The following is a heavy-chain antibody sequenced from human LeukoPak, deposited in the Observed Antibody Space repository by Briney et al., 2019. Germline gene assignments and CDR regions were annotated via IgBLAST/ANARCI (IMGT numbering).Heavy chain of an antibody. Sequence: PGGSLRLSCAASGFTFSSYAMSWVRQAPGKGLEWVSAISGSGGSTCYADSVKGRFTISRDNSKNTLYLQMNSLRAEGTAVYYCARATGVVTTLGFDYWGQGTLVTVSS. CDR2: ISGSGGST. CDR3: ARATGVVTTLGFDY. V-gene: IGHV3-23*01. D-gene: IGHD2-21*02. CDR1: GFTFSSYA. J-gene: IGHJ4*02.